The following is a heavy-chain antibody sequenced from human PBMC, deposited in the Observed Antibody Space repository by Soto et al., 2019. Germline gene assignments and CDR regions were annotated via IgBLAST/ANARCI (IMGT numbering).Heavy chain of an antibody. D-gene: IGHD1-20*01. CDR3: ARAGYNWNDERWNYGMDV. CDR2: IIPIFGTA. J-gene: IGHJ6*02. CDR1: GGTFSSYA. V-gene: IGHV1-69*01. Sequence: QVQLVQSGAEVKKPGSSVKVSCKASGGTFSSYAISWVRQAPGQGLEWMGGIIPIFGTANYAQKFQGRVTITADESTSTAYMELSSLRSEDTAVYYCARAGYNWNDERWNYGMDVWGQGTTVTVSS.